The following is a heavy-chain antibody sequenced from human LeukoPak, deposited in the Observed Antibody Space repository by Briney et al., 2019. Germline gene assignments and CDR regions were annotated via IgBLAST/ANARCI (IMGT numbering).Heavy chain of an antibody. V-gene: IGHV3-7*01. CDR1: GFTFSNFW. D-gene: IGHD4-23*01. J-gene: IGHJ6*02. Sequence: GGSLRLSCTASGFTFSNFWMGWVRQAPGKGLEWVANIKQDETEKFYLGSVKGRFTISRDNAKNSLYLQMNSLRAEDTAVYYCAREDYGGYYGMDVWGQGTTVTVSS. CDR2: IKQDETEK. CDR3: AREDYGGYYGMDV.